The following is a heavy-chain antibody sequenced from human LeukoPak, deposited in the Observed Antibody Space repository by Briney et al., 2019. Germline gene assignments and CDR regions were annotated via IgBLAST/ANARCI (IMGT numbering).Heavy chain of an antibody. D-gene: IGHD3-22*01. V-gene: IGHV3-7*01. J-gene: IGHJ4*02. Sequence: QSGGSLRLSCAASGFTFSSYWMSWVRQAPGKGLEWVANIKQDGSEKYYVDSVKGRFTISRDNAKNSLYLQMNSLRAEDTAVYYCARDPGYYDSSGYFDYWGQGTLVTVSS. CDR1: GFTFSSYW. CDR2: IKQDGSEK. CDR3: ARDPGYYDSSGYFDY.